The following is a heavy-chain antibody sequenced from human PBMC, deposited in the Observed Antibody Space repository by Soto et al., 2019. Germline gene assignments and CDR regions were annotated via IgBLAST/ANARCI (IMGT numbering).Heavy chain of an antibody. CDR1: GFTFSNYA. CDR3: AKDLEYYDFWSGYYIGNAFDI. Sequence: HPGGSLRLSCAASGFTFSNYAMSWVRQAPGMGLEWVSGISGSGGSTHYADSVQGRFTISRDNSKNTLYLQMNSLKTEDTAVYYCAKDLEYYDFWSGYYIGNAFDIWGQGTMVTVSS. CDR2: ISGSGGST. J-gene: IGHJ3*02. V-gene: IGHV3-23*01. D-gene: IGHD3-3*01.